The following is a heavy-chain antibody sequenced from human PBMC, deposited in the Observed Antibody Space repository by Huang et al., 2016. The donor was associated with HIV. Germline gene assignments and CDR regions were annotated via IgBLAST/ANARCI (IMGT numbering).Heavy chain of an antibody. CDR1: GGTFNNA. D-gene: IGHD3-3*01. V-gene: IGHV1-69*13. J-gene: IGHJ4*02. Sequence: QVQLVQSGAEVKKPGSSVKVSCKVSGGTFNNAICWVRQAPGQGLEWMGGILPILGTPNYALKFQGRVTITADESTSIAYMKRSSLRSEDTAVYYCAGEAPDLDSHLDHWGQGTLVTVSS. CDR2: ILPILGTP. CDR3: AGEAPDLDSHLDH.